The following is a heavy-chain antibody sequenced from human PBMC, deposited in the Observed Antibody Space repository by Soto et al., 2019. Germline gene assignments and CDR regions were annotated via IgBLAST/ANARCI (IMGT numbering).Heavy chain of an antibody. CDR2: ISYDGSNK. CDR3: AKDRIAVRDYYYGMDV. J-gene: IGHJ6*02. Sequence: QVQLVESGGGVVQPGRSLRLSCAASGFTFSSYGMHWVRQAPGKGLEWVAVISYDGSNKYYADSVKGRFTISRDNSMNTLDLQMNSLRAEDTAVYYCAKDRIAVRDYYYGMDVWGQGTTVTVSS. V-gene: IGHV3-30*18. CDR1: GFTFSSYG. D-gene: IGHD6-19*01.